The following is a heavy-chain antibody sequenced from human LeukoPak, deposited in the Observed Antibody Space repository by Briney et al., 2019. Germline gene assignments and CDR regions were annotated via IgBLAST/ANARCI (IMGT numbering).Heavy chain of an antibody. CDR2: IIPIFGTA. D-gene: IGHD3-22*01. CDR3: ARLPDYYDSSGYDP. V-gene: IGHV1-69*13. J-gene: IGHJ5*02. Sequence: ASVKVSCKASGGTFSSYAISWVRQAPGRGLEWMGGIIPIFGTANYAQKFQGRVTITADESTSTAYMELSSLRSEDTAVYYCARLPDYYDSSGYDPWGQGTLVTVSS. CDR1: GGTFSSYA.